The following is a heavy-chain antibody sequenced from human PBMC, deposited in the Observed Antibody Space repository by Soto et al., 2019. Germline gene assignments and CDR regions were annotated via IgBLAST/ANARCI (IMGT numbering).Heavy chain of an antibody. D-gene: IGHD3-10*01. CDR2: ICVSGGTP. J-gene: IGHJ4*02. Sequence: TFXXYAMSWVRQAPGXGLKWSSAICVSGGTPSSPASVTARFTISRDNSKTTLSMKRNTLRAEDTAVFFFAKGEALLCFGESAYFYSWGQGPLVTVSS. CDR1: TFXXYA. CDR3: AKGEALLCFGESAYFYS. V-gene: IGHV3-23*01.